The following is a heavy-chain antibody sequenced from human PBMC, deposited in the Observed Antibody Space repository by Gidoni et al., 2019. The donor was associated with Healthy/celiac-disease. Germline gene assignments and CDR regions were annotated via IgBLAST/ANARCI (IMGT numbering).Heavy chain of an antibody. Sequence: EVQLVESGGGLVQPGGSLRLSCAASGFNFSSSWMSWVRQAPGKGLEWVANIKQDGSEKYYVDSVKGRFTISRDNAKNSLYLQMNSLRAEDTAVYYCAREVYGDYPRADAFDIWGQGTMVTVSS. D-gene: IGHD4-17*01. V-gene: IGHV3-7*03. CDR3: AREVYGDYPRADAFDI. CDR1: GFNFSSSW. J-gene: IGHJ3*02. CDR2: IKQDGSEK.